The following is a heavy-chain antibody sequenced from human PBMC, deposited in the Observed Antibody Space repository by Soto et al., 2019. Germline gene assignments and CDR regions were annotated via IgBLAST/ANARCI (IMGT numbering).Heavy chain of an antibody. D-gene: IGHD1-26*01. CDR1: GYKFTDYF. J-gene: IGHJ1*01. Sequence: QVQVVQSGAEVKKPGASVNISCKASGYKFTDYFVHWVRQAPGQGLEWMGLIKPSGGDTIYAQNFQGRLTMTRDTSTSTVYPEPRSLKFEASGVYYCARGGSALERHGSRWGQSSVVSVSS. V-gene: IGHV1-46*01. CDR3: ARGGSALERHGSR. CDR2: IKPSGGDT.